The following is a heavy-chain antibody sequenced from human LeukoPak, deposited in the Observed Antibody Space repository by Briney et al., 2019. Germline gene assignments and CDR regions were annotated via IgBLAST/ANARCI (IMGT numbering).Heavy chain of an antibody. CDR3: ARGSSPKPSYSYDSGVTGAFDI. V-gene: IGHV3-74*01. CDR2: IDTDGSNT. CDR1: GFTFSSYW. Sequence: GGSLRLSCAASGFTFSSYWIHWVRQAPGKGLVWVSRIDTDGSNTNYADSVKGRFTISRDNARNSLYLQMNSLRVEDTAVYYCARGSSPKPSYSYDSGVTGAFDIWGHGTVVTVSS. J-gene: IGHJ3*02. D-gene: IGHD3-22*01.